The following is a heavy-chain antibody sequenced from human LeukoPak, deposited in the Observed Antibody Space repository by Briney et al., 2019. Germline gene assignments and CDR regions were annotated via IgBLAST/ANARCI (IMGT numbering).Heavy chain of an antibody. CDR2: IYTSGST. V-gene: IGHV4-61*02. CDR1: GGSISSGSYY. Sequence: SQTLSLTCTVSGGSISSGSYYWSWIRQPAGKGLEWIGRIYTSGSTNYNPSLKSRVAISVDTSKNQFSLKLSSVAAADTAVYYCARSAYYDFWSGPGDWFDPWGQGTLVTVSS. CDR3: ARSAYYDFWSGPGDWFDP. D-gene: IGHD3-3*01. J-gene: IGHJ5*02.